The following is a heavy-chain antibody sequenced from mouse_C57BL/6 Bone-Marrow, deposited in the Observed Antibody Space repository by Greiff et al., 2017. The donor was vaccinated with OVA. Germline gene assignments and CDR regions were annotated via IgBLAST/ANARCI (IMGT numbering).Heavy chain of an antibody. CDR1: GFTFSSYA. CDR3: TRAAPGEYYFDY. V-gene: IGHV5-9-1*02. Sequence: EVMLVESGEGLVKPGGSLKLSCAASGFTFSSYAMSWVRQTPKKRLEWVAYISSGGDYIYYADTVKGRFTISRDNARNTLYLQMSSLKSEDTAMYYCTRAAPGEYYFDYWGQGTTRTVSS. J-gene: IGHJ2*01. CDR2: ISSGGDYI.